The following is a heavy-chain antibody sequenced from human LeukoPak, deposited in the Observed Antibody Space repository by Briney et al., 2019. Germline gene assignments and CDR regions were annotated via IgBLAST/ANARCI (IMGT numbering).Heavy chain of an antibody. CDR3: AKDSRSITMVRGVFQH. D-gene: IGHD3-10*01. Sequence: GGSLRLSCAASGFTFSSYSMNWVRQAPGKGLEWVSSISSSSSYIYYADSVKGRFTISRDNAKNSLYLQMNSLRAEDTAVYYCAKDSRSITMVRGVFQHWGQGTLVTVSS. J-gene: IGHJ1*01. CDR1: GFTFSSYS. V-gene: IGHV3-21*01. CDR2: ISSSSSYI.